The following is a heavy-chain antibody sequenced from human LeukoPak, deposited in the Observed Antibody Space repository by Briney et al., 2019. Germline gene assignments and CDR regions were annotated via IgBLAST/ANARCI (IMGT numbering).Heavy chain of an antibody. D-gene: IGHD3-22*01. V-gene: IGHV3-21*01. CDR2: ISSSSSYI. CDR3: STVDGSSGPHFDY. J-gene: IGHJ4*02. Sequence: PGGSLRLSCAASGFTFSSYSMNWVRQAPGKGLEWVSSISSSSSYIYYADSVKGRFTISRDNAKNSLYLQMNSLRAEDTAVYYCSTVDGSSGPHFDYWGQGTLVTVSS. CDR1: GFTFSSYS.